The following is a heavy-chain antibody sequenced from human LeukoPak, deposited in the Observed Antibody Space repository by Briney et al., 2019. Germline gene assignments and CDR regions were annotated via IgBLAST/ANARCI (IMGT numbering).Heavy chain of an antibody. CDR2: INHSGGT. Sequence: PSETLSLTCAVYGGSFSGYYWSWIRQPPGKGLEWIGEINHSGGTNYNPSLKSRVTISVDTSKNQFSLKLSSVTAADTAVYYCAREVGVTSWSYYYMDVWGKGTTVTVSS. CDR3: AREVGVTSWSYYYMDV. J-gene: IGHJ6*03. CDR1: GGSFSGYY. V-gene: IGHV4-34*01. D-gene: IGHD2-2*01.